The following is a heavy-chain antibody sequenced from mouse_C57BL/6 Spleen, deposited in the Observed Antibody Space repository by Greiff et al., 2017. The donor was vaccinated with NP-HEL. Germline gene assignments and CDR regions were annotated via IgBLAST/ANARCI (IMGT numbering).Heavy chain of an antibody. J-gene: IGHJ1*03. D-gene: IGHD1-1*01. CDR2: IDPETGGT. Sequence: QVHVKQSGAELVRPGASVTLSCKASGYTFTDYEMHWVKQTPVHGLEWIGAIDPETGGTAYNQKFKGKAILTADKSSSTAYMELRSLTSEDSAVYYCTRSGSRFYWYFDVWGTGTTVTVSS. CDR3: TRSGSRFYWYFDV. V-gene: IGHV1-15*01. CDR1: GYTFTDYE.